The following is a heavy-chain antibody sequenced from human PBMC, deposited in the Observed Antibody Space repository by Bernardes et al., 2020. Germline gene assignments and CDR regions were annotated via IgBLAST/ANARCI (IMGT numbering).Heavy chain of an antibody. CDR1: GFTFSSYS. V-gene: IGHV3-21*01. CDR2: ISSSSSYI. Sequence: GGSLRLSRAASGFTFSSYSMNWVRQAPGKGLEWVSSISSSSSYIYYADSVKGRFTISRDNAKNSLYLQMNSLRAEDTAVYYCARDHSNYLYYYYGMDVWGQGTTVTVSS. CDR3: ARDHSNYLYYYYGMDV. J-gene: IGHJ6*02. D-gene: IGHD4-4*01.